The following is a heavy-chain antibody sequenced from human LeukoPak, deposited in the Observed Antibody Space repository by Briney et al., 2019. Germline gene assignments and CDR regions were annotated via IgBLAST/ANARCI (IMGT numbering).Heavy chain of an antibody. Sequence: GGSLRLSCAASGFTVSTNYMNWVRQAPGKGLEWVSVVYMGGTTYYADSVKGRFIISRDSTKNTIYLQMNNLRAEDTAVYYCARGLLRDGYTYTYSFDYWGQGALVTVSS. D-gene: IGHD5-18*01. CDR1: GFTVSTNY. CDR3: ARGLLRDGYTYTYSFDY. J-gene: IGHJ4*02. V-gene: IGHV3-66*01. CDR2: VYMGGTT.